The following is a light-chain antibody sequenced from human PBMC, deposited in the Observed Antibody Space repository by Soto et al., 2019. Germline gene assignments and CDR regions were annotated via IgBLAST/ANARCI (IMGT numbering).Light chain of an antibody. CDR3: QQRSDWPPT. J-gene: IGKJ5*01. V-gene: IGKV3D-20*02. Sequence: EIELTQSPATLSLSPGAPAPLSCRASQSVSNNYLAWYQQKPGQAPRLLIYGASNRATGIPDRFSGSGSGTDFTLTISRLEPEDFAVYFCQQRSDWPPTFGQGTRLEIK. CDR1: QSVSNNY. CDR2: GAS.